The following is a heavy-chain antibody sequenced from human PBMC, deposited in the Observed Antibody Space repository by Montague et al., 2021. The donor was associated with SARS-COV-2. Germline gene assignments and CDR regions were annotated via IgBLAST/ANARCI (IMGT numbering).Heavy chain of an antibody. CDR1: GLAISMYW. D-gene: IGHD6-13*01. Sequence: SLRLSCAASGLAISMYWMTWVRQAPGKGLEWVANIKQDGSETYYADSVKGRFSISRDNTKNSLYLQLNSLRADDTAVYYCGFNLVAGAGDSLGQGTLVTVSS. J-gene: IGHJ4*02. V-gene: IGHV3-7*01. CDR3: GFNLVAGAGDS. CDR2: IKQDGSET.